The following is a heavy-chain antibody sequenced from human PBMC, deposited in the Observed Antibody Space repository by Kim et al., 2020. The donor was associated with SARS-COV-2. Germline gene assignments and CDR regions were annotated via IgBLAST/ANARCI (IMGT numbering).Heavy chain of an antibody. CDR2: ISWNSGSI. CDR3: AKSSGWELLRGAFDI. Sequence: GGSLRLSCAASGFTFDDYAMHWVRQAPGKGLEWVSGISWNSGSIGYADSVKGRFTISRDNAKNSLYLQMNSLRAEDTALYYCAKSSGWELLRGAFDIWGQGTMVTVSS. V-gene: IGHV3-9*01. CDR1: GFTFDDYA. D-gene: IGHD1-26*01. J-gene: IGHJ3*02.